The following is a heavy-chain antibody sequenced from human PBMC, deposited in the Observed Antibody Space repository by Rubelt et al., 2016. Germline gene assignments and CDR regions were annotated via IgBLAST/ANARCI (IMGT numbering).Heavy chain of an antibody. D-gene: IGHD3-22*01. CDR2: GNT. CDR3: ARAPPPSYYYDSSGYYALDY. V-gene: IGHV1-18*01. Sequence: GNTGYAQKLQGRVTMTTDTSTSTAYMELRSLRSDDTAVYYCARAPPPSYYYDSSGYYALDYWGQGTLVTVSS. J-gene: IGHJ4*02.